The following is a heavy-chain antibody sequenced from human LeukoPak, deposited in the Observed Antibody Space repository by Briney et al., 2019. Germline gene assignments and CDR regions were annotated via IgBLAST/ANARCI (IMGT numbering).Heavy chain of an antibody. CDR1: GFTFSNTW. V-gene: IGHV3-15*01. J-gene: IGHJ4*02. CDR2: IKTNTDGGTT. Sequence: GGSLRLSCAASGFTFSNTWMSWVRQAPGKGPEWVGRIKTNTDGGTTDYAAPVTGRFTISRDDSKNTLHLQMHGLKNEDTAVYFCTAGGYSTDFWGQGTLVTVSS. CDR3: TAGGYSTDF. D-gene: IGHD3-10*01.